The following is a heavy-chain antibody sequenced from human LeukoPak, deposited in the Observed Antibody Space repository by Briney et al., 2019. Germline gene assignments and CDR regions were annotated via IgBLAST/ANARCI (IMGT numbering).Heavy chain of an antibody. CDR3: ARDPLIGDPFDY. Sequence: GGSLSLSCAASGFSFSDSWMTWVRQTPGKGLQWVASIHQDAGEKQYLDSVRGRFTISRDNAKNSLYLQMNSLRAEDTAVYYCARDPLIGDPFDYWGQGTLVTVSS. V-gene: IGHV3-7*05. D-gene: IGHD2-21*01. CDR1: GFSFSDSW. CDR2: IHQDAGEK. J-gene: IGHJ4*02.